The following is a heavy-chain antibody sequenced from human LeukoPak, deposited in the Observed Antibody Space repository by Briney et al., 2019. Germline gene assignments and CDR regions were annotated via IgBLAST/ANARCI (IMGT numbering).Heavy chain of an antibody. Sequence: GGSLRLSCAASGFTFTSYAMTWVRQAPGKGLEWVAGISGSGGTTYYADSVKGRFTISRDNSKNTLYLQMNSLRAEDTAVYYCAKTYYYDTSGYYPPFDYWGQGTLVTVSS. CDR3: AKTYYYDTSGYYPPFDY. V-gene: IGHV3-23*01. D-gene: IGHD3-22*01. J-gene: IGHJ4*02. CDR1: GFTFTSYA. CDR2: ISGSGGTT.